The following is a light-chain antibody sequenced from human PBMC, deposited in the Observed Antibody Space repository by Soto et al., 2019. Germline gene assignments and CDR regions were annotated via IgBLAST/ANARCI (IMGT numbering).Light chain of an antibody. J-gene: IGLJ1*01. CDR3: SSYTTSNTRQIV. CDR1: SRAVGGYNY. V-gene: IGLV2-14*03. Sequence: QSAVTQPASVAGARGQSMTISCTGTSRAVGGYNYLSWYQHHPGKAPKLMIYDVSNRPSGVSNRFSGSKSGNTASLTISGLQPEDEADYYCSSYTTSNTRQIVFGTGT. CDR2: DVS.